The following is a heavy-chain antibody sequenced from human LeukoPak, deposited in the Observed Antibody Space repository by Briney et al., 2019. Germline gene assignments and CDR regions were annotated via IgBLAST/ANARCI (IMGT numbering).Heavy chain of an antibody. CDR3: ARGPEYCTNGVCYSVY. J-gene: IGHJ4*02. V-gene: IGHV3-21*01. Sequence: GGSLRLSCAASGFTFSSYSMNWVRQAPGKGLEWVPSISSSSSYIYYADSVKGRFTISRDNAKNSLYLQMNSLRAEDTAVYYCARGPEYCTNGVCYSVYWGQGTLVTVSS. CDR1: GFTFSSYS. D-gene: IGHD2-8*01. CDR2: ISSSSSYI.